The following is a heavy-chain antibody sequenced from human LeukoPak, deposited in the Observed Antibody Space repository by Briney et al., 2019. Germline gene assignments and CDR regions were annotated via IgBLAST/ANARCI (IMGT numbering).Heavy chain of an antibody. V-gene: IGHV3-30*18. D-gene: IGHD2-15*01. CDR3: AKGKDTGGMDV. J-gene: IGHJ6*02. CDR2: ISYDGSNK. CDR1: GFTFSSYG. Sequence: GRSLRLSCAASGFTFSSYGMHWVRQAPGKGLEWVAVISYDGSNKYYADSVKGRFTISRDNSKNTLYLQMNSLRAEDTAVYYCAKGKDTGGMDVWGQGTTVTVSS.